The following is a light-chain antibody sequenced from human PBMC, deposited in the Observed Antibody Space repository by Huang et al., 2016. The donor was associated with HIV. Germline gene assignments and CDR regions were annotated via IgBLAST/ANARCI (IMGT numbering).Light chain of an antibody. CDR1: QRVSDF. J-gene: IGKJ4*01. CDR2: DAS. Sequence: EIVLTQSPATLSLSPGQRVTLSCRASQRVSDFLAWYQQKPGQAPRLLIYDASKWATGIPARFSGSGAGTDFTLTISSLEPEDFAVYYCQQRSKWPLTFGGGTKVESK. V-gene: IGKV3-11*01. CDR3: QQRSKWPLT.